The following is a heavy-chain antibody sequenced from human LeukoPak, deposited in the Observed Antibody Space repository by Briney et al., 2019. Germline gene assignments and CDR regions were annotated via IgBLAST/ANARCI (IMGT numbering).Heavy chain of an antibody. CDR2: IYYSGST. V-gene: IGHV4-59*01. J-gene: IGHJ6*02. CDR3: ARAAPADTVMVTGYYYYYGMDV. CDR1: GGSISSYY. Sequence: SETLSLTCTVSGGSISSYYWSWIRQPPGKGLEWIGYIYYSGSTNYNPSLKSRVTISVDTSKNQFSLKLSSVTAADTAVYYCARAAPADTVMVTGYYYYYGMDVWGQGTTVTVSS. D-gene: IGHD5-18*01.